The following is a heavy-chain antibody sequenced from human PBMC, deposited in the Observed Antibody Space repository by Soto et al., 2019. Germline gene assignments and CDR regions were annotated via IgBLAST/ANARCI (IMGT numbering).Heavy chain of an antibody. V-gene: IGHV1-3*01. J-gene: IGHJ4*02. CDR1: GYTFTRYA. CDR2: IDAGNGNT. Sequence: ASVKVSCKASGYTFTRYAMHWVRQAPGQRLEWMGWIDAGNGNTKYSQKFQGRVTITTDTSASTAYMELSSLRSEDTAVYYCARDGAVAGDSNFDYWGQGTLVTVSS. D-gene: IGHD6-19*01. CDR3: ARDGAVAGDSNFDY.